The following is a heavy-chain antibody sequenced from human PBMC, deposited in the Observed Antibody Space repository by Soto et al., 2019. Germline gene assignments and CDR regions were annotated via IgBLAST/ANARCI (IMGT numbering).Heavy chain of an antibody. CDR3: ARRSMITFGGVIAGFDY. CDR2: IYYSGTT. Sequence: SSETLSLTCAVSGDSVSNDNYYWSWIRQPPGKGLEWIGYIYYSGTTNYNSYLKSRLSLSVDMSKNQFSLKLASVTAADTAVYYCARRSMITFGGVIAGFDYWGQGTLVTVSS. D-gene: IGHD3-16*02. V-gene: IGHV4-61*01. J-gene: IGHJ4*02. CDR1: GDSVSNDNYY.